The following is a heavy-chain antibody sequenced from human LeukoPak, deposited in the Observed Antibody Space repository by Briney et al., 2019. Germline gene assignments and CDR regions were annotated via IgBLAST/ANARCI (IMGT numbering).Heavy chain of an antibody. CDR3: AKAYCSSTSCYADY. CDR2: ISGSGGST. CDR1: GFTFSSYA. D-gene: IGHD2-2*01. Sequence: GGSLRLSCAASGFTFSSYAMSWVRQAPGKGLEWVSAISGSGGSTYYAGSVKGRFTISRDNSKNTLYLQMNSLRAEDTAVYYCAKAYCSSTSCYADYWGQGTLVTVSS. V-gene: IGHV3-23*01. J-gene: IGHJ4*02.